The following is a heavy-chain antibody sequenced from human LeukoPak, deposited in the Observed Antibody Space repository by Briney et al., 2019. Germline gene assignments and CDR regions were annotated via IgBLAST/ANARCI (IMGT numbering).Heavy chain of an antibody. CDR3: ARQYCGGDCYSEILLGGGFDY. CDR2: ISYDGSKK. J-gene: IGHJ4*02. Sequence: PGGSLRLSCAASGFTLSRHAMHWVRQAPGKGLEWAAVISYDGSKKYYGDSVKGRFTISRDNSKNTLYLQMNSLGAEDTAVYYCARQYCGGDCYSEILLGGGFDYWGQGTLVTVSS. V-gene: IGHV3-30*03. D-gene: IGHD2-21*02. CDR1: GFTLSRHA.